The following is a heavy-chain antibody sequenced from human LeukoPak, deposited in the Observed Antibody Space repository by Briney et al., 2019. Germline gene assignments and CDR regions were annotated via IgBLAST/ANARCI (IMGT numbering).Heavy chain of an antibody. D-gene: IGHD6-13*01. CDR2: IYHSGST. Sequence: SETLSLTCTVSGGSISSYYWSWIRQPPGKGLEWIGSIYHSGSTYYNPSLKSRVTISVDTSKNQFSLKLSSVTAADTAVYYCARDDSSSSHYWGQGTLVTVSS. J-gene: IGHJ4*02. CDR1: GGSISSYY. CDR3: ARDDSSSSHY. V-gene: IGHV4-59*12.